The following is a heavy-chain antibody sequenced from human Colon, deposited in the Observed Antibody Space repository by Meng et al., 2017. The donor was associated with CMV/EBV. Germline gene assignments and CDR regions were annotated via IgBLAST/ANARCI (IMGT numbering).Heavy chain of an antibody. D-gene: IGHD7-27*01. CDR3: ARDLSGASDF. J-gene: IGHJ4*02. CDR1: GVHSSGFV. V-gene: IGHV3-74*01. Sequence: VLLVVSCACLVHPGGSLCSVSAASGVHSSGFVTNRVSQAPVMWLVWVLRTIEDDTITNSADPVKGRFTIFRDNAEITLYLQMNSLRDEDTTVYYCARDLSGASDFWGQGTLVTVSS. CDR2: TIEDDTIT.